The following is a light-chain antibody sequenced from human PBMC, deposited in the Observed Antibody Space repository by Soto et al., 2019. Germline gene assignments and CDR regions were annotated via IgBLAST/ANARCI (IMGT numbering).Light chain of an antibody. J-gene: IGLJ1*01. V-gene: IGLV2-14*01. CDR1: SSDVGGYNF. CDR3: SSYTSIGTYV. Sequence: QSVLTQPASVSGSPGQSITISCTGTSSDVGGYNFVSWYQQHPDKAPKLMIYDVTNRPSGVSNRFSGSKSDNTASLTISGLQAEDEADYYCSSYTSIGTYVFGTGTKVTVL. CDR2: DVT.